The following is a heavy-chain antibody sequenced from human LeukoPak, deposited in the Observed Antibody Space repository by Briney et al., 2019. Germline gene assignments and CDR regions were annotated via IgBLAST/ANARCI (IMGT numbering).Heavy chain of an antibody. J-gene: IGHJ4*02. D-gene: IGHD6-13*01. CDR2: IYYSGST. CDR3: ARDRDSSSW. CDR1: GGSISSHY. Sequence: SETLSLTCTVSGGSISSHYWSWIRQPPGKGPEWIGYIYYSGSTNYNPSLKSRVTISVDTSKNQFSLKLSSVTAADTAVYYCARDRDSSSWWGPGTLVTVSS. V-gene: IGHV4-59*11.